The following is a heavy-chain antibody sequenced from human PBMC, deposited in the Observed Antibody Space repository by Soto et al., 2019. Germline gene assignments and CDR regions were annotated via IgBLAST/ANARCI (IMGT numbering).Heavy chain of an antibody. V-gene: IGHV4-59*08. CDR1: GGSLSNYY. Sequence: QVQLQESGPGLVKPSETLSLTCTVSGGSLSNYYWNWIRQPPGKALEWIAYIYYSGSTNYNPSLKSRGTISVDTAKNPSSLKLSSATAADAAMYYCARSPSGDRQYNWFDPWGQGTLVTVSS. CDR3: ARSPSGDRQYNWFDP. CDR2: IYYSGST. J-gene: IGHJ5*02.